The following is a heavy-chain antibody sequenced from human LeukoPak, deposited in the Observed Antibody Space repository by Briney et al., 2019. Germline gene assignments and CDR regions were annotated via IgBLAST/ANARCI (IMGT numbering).Heavy chain of an antibody. Sequence: GGSLRLSCEASGFPFSSYAMNRVRQAPGKGLEWISYINSRGNTIHYADSVKGRFTISRDDAKNSLYLQMNSLRAEDTAVYYCASPRGLSPFDYWGQGTLVTVSS. V-gene: IGHV3-48*03. CDR1: GFPFSSYA. CDR3: ASPRGLSPFDY. CDR2: INSRGNTI. J-gene: IGHJ4*02. D-gene: IGHD5-24*01.